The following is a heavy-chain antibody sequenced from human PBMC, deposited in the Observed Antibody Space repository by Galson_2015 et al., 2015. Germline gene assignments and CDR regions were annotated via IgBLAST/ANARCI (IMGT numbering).Heavy chain of an antibody. CDR3: VNGYTNSWPYGVLFDH. J-gene: IGHJ4*02. V-gene: IGHV3-64D*06. CDR2: ISGNGGGT. Sequence: SLRLSCAATGFSFSTYTMHWVRQAPGKGLEYVSGISGNGGGTYYADSVKDRITISRDNSKNTLYLQMRGLRTEDTAVYYCVNGYTNSWPYGVLFDHWGQGTLVTVSS. D-gene: IGHD3-16*02. CDR1: GFSFSTYT.